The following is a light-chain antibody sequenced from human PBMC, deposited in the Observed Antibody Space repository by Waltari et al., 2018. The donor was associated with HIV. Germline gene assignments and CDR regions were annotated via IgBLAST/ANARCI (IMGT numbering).Light chain of an antibody. CDR1: QSISSY. Sequence: DIQMTQSPSSLSASVGDRVTITCRASQSISSYLNWYQQKPGKAPKVLIYAASSLQSGVPSRFSGSGSGTDFTLTISSLQPEDFAVYYCQQNNNWPPITFGQGTRLEIK. J-gene: IGKJ5*01. CDR2: AAS. CDR3: QQNNNWPPIT. V-gene: IGKV1-39*01.